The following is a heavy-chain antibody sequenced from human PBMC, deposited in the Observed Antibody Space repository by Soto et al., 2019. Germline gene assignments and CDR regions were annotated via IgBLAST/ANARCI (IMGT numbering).Heavy chain of an antibody. CDR2: ISGSGGST. CDR3: AKDGYYCSGGSCYSTYYYYGMDV. D-gene: IGHD2-15*01. Sequence: EVQLLESGGGLVQPGGSLRLSCAGSGFTFSSYAMSWVRQAPGKGLEWVSAISGSGGSTYYADSVKGRFTISRDNSKNTLYLQMNSLRAEETAVYYCAKDGYYCSGGSCYSTYYYYGMDVSGQGTTVTDSS. CDR1: GFTFSSYA. V-gene: IGHV3-23*01. J-gene: IGHJ6*02.